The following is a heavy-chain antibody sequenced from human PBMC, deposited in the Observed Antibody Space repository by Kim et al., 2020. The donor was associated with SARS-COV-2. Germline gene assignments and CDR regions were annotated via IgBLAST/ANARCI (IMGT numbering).Heavy chain of an antibody. V-gene: IGHV3-49*03. CDR3: TREHGFLEWLFPFDY. CDR1: GFTFGDYA. Sequence: GGSLRLSCTASGFTFGDYAMSWFRQAPGKGLEWVGFIRSKAYGGTTAYAASVKGRFTISRDDSKSIAYLQMNSLKTEDTAVYYCTREHGFLEWLFPFDYWGQGTLVTVSS. D-gene: IGHD3-3*01. J-gene: IGHJ4*02. CDR2: IRSKAYGGTT.